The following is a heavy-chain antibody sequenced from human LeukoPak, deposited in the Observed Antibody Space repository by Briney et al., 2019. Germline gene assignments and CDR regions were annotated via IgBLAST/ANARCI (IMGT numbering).Heavy chain of an antibody. D-gene: IGHD2-2*02. CDR1: GGSISSYY. Sequence: SETLSLTCTVSGGSISSYYWSWVRQPPGKGLEWVGYIYYSGSTYYNPSLKSRVTISVDTSKNQFSLKLSSVTAADTAVYYCARGVWYCSSTSCYTGTYYYYGMDVWGQGTTVTVSS. J-gene: IGHJ6*02. CDR3: ARGVWYCSSTSCYTGTYYYYGMDV. CDR2: IYYSGST. V-gene: IGHV4-59*01.